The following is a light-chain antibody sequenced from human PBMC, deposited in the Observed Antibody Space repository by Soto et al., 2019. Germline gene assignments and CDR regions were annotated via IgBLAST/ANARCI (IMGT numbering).Light chain of an antibody. CDR2: GNT. CDR1: SSNLGAGYE. Sequence: QSVLTQPPSVSGAPGQRVTSSCTGSSSNLGAGYEVHWYQQLPGAAPKLLIYGNTNRPSGVPDRFSGSKSGTSASLAITGLQAGDEADYYCQSYDSSLRGSVFGGGTQLTVL. J-gene: IGLJ7*01. CDR3: QSYDSSLRGSV. V-gene: IGLV1-40*01.